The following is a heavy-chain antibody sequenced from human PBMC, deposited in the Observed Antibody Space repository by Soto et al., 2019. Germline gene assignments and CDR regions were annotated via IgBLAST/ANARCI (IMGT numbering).Heavy chain of an antibody. CDR1: GYTSADFG. CDR2: VSGNNGAS. J-gene: IGHJ5*01. V-gene: IGHV1-18*04. D-gene: IGHD2-2*01. Sequence: ASVKVSCKASGYTSADFGISWVRQAPGQGLEWMGWVSGNNGASNPAPKVQGRITMTLDTSTGVSYMALRSLRSDDTAIYYCVRDQKYFRVNGNWFDSWRQRTLVTIPS. CDR3: VRDQKYFRVNGNWFDS.